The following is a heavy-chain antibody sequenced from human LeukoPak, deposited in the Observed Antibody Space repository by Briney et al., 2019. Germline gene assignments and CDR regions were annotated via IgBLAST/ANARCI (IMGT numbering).Heavy chain of an antibody. D-gene: IGHD4-17*01. J-gene: IGHJ4*02. CDR3: ASLYGEILDY. Sequence: PGVSLRLSCTASGFSFSSYDMNWVRQAPGRELEWVSHISSISTTIYYTDSVKGRFTISRDNAKNSLYLQMNSLGVEDTGVYYCASLYGEILDYWGQGTLVTVSS. CDR2: ISSISTTI. CDR1: GFSFSSYD. V-gene: IGHV3-48*01.